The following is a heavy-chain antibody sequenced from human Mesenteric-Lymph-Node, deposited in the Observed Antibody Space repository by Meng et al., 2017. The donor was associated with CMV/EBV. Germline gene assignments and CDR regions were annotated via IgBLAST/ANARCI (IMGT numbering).Heavy chain of an antibody. Sequence: AASGFTFSSYAMHWVRQAPGKGLEWVAVISYDGSNKYYADSVKGRFTISRDNSKNTLYLQMNSLTAEDTAVYYCAREGLGAGSFDYWGQGTLVTVSS. J-gene: IGHJ4*02. D-gene: IGHD3-10*01. CDR1: GFTFSSYA. CDR3: AREGLGAGSFDY. V-gene: IGHV3-30-3*01. CDR2: ISYDGSNK.